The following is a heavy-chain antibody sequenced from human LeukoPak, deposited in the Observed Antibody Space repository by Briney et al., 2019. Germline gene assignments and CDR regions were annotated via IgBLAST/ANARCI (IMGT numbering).Heavy chain of an antibody. V-gene: IGHV3-43D*03. Sequence: GGSLRLSCAASGFTFDDYAMHWVRQAPGKGLEWVSLISWDGGSTYYADSVKGRFTISRDDSKNTLYLHMTSLRAEDTAVYYCTNSDDYGDYWGQGTLVTVSS. CDR3: TNSDDYGDY. CDR2: ISWDGGST. J-gene: IGHJ4*02. CDR1: GFTFDDYA.